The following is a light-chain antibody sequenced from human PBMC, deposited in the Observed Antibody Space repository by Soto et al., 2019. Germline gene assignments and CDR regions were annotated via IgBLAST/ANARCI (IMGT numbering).Light chain of an antibody. CDR1: SSDIGGYNY. V-gene: IGLV2-14*01. Sequence: QSVLTQPASVSGSPGQSITISCTGTSSDIGGYNYVSWYQQHPGKVPKLMIFEVSNRPSGVSYRFSGSKSGNTASLTISGLQAEDEADYYRSSYTGSSTLFVFGTGTKVTVL. J-gene: IGLJ1*01. CDR3: SSYTGSSTLFV. CDR2: EVS.